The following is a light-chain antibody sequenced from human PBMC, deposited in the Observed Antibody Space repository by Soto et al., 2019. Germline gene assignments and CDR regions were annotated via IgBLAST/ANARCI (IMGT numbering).Light chain of an antibody. CDR2: GAS. J-gene: IGKJ2*01. V-gene: IGKV3-20*01. Sequence: ENVLTQSPGTLSLSPGERATLSCRASQSVSSSYLTWYQQKPGQAPRLLIYGASSRATDIPDRFSGSGSGTDFTRTISRLEPEDFVVYYCQQYDSSPVTFGQGTKLEIK. CDR3: QQYDSSPVT. CDR1: QSVSSSY.